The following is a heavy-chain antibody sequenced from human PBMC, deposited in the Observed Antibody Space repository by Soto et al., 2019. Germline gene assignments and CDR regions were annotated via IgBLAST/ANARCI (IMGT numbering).Heavy chain of an antibody. CDR2: ISDGGGST. CDR1: GFSFSSYA. J-gene: IGHJ4*02. V-gene: IGHV3-23*01. Sequence: EVQLLESGGGLVQPGGSLRLSCAASGFSFSSYAVTWVRQAPGKGLEWVSVISDGGGSTYYVDSVRGRITICRNNSKNSLYLEMNSLRAEDTAVYYCAKGLSGTYSGMDYWGQGTLVTVSS. D-gene: IGHD1-26*01. CDR3: AKGLSGTYSGMDY.